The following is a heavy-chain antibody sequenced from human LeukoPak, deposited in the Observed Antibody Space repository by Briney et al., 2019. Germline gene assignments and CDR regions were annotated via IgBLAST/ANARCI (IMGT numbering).Heavy chain of an antibody. J-gene: IGHJ4*02. Sequence: GGSLRLSCAVSGITLSNYGMSWVRQAPGKGLEWVAGISDSGGRTKYADSVKGRFTISRDNSKNTLYLQMNSLRAEDTSVYFCAKRGVVIRVILVGFHKEAYYFDSWGQGALVTVSS. CDR3: AKRGVVIRVILVGFHKEAYYFDS. V-gene: IGHV3-23*01. D-gene: IGHD3-22*01. CDR2: ISDSGGRT. CDR1: GITLSNYG.